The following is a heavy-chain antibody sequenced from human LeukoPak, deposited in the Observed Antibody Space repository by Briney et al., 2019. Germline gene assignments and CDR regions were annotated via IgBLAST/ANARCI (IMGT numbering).Heavy chain of an antibody. Sequence: ASVKVSCKASGYTFTGYYIHWVRQAPGQGLEWMGWINPSSGGTNYAQKFQGRVTMTRDTSISTAYMELSRLRSDDTAVYYCAKGTDSSGYYYYMDVWGKGTTVTVSS. V-gene: IGHV1-2*02. D-gene: IGHD6-6*01. CDR2: INPSSGGT. CDR1: GYTFTGYY. CDR3: AKGTDSSGYYYYMDV. J-gene: IGHJ6*03.